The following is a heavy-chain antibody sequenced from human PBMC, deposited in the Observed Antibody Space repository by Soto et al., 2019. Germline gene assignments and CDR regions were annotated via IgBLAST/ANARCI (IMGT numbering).Heavy chain of an antibody. Sequence: GGSLRLSCAASGFTFSSYGMHWVRQAPGKGLEWVAVIRYDGSNKYYADSVKGRFTISRDNSKNTLYLQMNSLRAEDTAVYYCAREGPFYSNYPNYFDYWGQGTLVTVSS. CDR1: GFTFSSYG. D-gene: IGHD4-4*01. J-gene: IGHJ4*02. V-gene: IGHV3-33*01. CDR2: IRYDGSNK. CDR3: AREGPFYSNYPNYFDY.